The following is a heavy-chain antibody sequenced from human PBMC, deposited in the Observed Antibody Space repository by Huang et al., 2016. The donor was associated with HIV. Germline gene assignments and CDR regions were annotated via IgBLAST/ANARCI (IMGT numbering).Heavy chain of an antibody. Sequence: VESGGRLVQPGGSRRLSCVGSTFRLGAYGMSGVRQPTGKCLEWVANIRQDESEKDYVDSVKGRFNISRDNAKKVVFLEMNNVRVEDTATYFCATKTAGMDIWGQGTTVTVS. V-gene: IGHV3-7*03. CDR1: TFRLGAYG. J-gene: IGHJ6*02. D-gene: IGHD1-7*01. CDR3: ATKTAGMDI. CDR2: IRQDESEK.